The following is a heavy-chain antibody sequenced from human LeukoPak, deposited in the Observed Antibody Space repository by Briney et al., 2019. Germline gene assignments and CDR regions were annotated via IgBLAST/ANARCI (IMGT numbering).Heavy chain of an antibody. J-gene: IGHJ4*02. D-gene: IGHD6-19*01. Sequence: SETLSLTCTVSGGSISSGSYYWSWIRQPAGKGLEWIGRICTSGSTNYNPSLKSRVTISVDTSKNQFSLKLSSVTAADTAVYYCARSGYSSGWYTDYWGQGTLVTVSS. CDR1: GGSISSGSYY. V-gene: IGHV4-61*02. CDR2: ICTSGST. CDR3: ARSGYSSGWYTDY.